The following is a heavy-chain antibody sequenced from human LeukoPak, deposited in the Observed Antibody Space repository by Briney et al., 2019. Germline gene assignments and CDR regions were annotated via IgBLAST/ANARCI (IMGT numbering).Heavy chain of an antibody. CDR1: GYTFTSYY. V-gene: IGHV1-2*02. CDR2: INPNSGGT. D-gene: IGHD3-16*02. Sequence: ASVKVSCTASGYTFTSYYMHWVRQAPGQGLEWMGWINPNSGGTNYAQKFRGRVTMTRDTSISTAYMELSRLRSDDTAVYYCARGGIMITFGGVIVDLYYFDYWGQGTLVTVSS. J-gene: IGHJ4*02. CDR3: ARGGIMITFGGVIVDLYYFDY.